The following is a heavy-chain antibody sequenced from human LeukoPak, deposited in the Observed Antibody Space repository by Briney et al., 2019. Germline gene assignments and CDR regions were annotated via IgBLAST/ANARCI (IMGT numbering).Heavy chain of an antibody. CDR3: ARLLEWLSPLDY. CDR1: GGSISRNSYY. V-gene: IGHV4-39*01. J-gene: IGHJ4*02. Sequence: PSEALSLTCTVSGGSISRNSYYWGWIRQPPEKGLEWIGSICYSGSTYYNPSLKSRVTISVDTSKNQFSLKLSSVTAADTSVYYCARLLEWLSPLDYWGQGTLVTVSS. D-gene: IGHD3-3*01. CDR2: ICYSGST.